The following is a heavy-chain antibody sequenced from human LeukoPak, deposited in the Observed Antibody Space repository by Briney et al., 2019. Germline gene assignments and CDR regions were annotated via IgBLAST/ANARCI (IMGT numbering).Heavy chain of an antibody. D-gene: IGHD6-25*01. CDR1: GDSLNSYY. Sequence: SETLSLTCTVPGDSLNSYYWSWIRQPPGEGLQWIGYIFYSGSSNYNASLRSRVAISVDTSKNQFSLKLTSVTAADTAVYYCAGRAARFFDYWGQGILVTVSS. CDR2: IFYSGSS. V-gene: IGHV4-59*01. CDR3: AGRAARFFDY. J-gene: IGHJ4*02.